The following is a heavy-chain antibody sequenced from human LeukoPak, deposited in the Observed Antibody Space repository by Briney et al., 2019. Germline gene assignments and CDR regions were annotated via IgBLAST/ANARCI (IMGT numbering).Heavy chain of an antibody. CDR1: GGSFSSYA. V-gene: IGHV1-69*06. Sequence: ASVKISCKASGGSFSSYAISWVRQAPGQGLEWMGGIIPIFGTANYAQKFQGRVTITADKSTITAYMELSSLRSEDTAVYYCARCPIAVAGIRSQNWFDPWGQGTLVTVSS. CDR2: IIPIFGTA. D-gene: IGHD6-19*01. J-gene: IGHJ5*02. CDR3: ARCPIAVAGIRSQNWFDP.